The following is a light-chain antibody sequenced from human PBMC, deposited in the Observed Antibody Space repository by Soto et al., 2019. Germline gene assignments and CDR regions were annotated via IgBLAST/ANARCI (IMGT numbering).Light chain of an antibody. CDR2: DNN. J-gene: IGLJ2*01. Sequence: QSVLTQPPSVSAAPGQKVTISCSGSSSNIGNNYVSWYQQLPGTAPKLLIYDNNKRPSGTPDRFSGSKSGTSATLGITGLQTGDEADYYCGTWDSSLSAVVFGGGTKLTLL. CDR3: GTWDSSLSAVV. CDR1: SSNIGNNY. V-gene: IGLV1-51*01.